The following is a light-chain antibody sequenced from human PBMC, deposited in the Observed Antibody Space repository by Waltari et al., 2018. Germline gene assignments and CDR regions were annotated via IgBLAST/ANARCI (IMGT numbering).Light chain of an antibody. J-gene: IGKJ1*01. CDR2: KAS. CDR1: QSISSG. CDR3: QQYNSYSRA. Sequence: DIKMTQSPSNLSASVGDRVNITCRASQSISSGLAWYQQKPGKAPKLLIYKASSLESGVPSRFSGSGSGTEFTLTISSLQPDDFATYYCQQYNSYSRAFGQGTKVEIK. V-gene: IGKV1-5*03.